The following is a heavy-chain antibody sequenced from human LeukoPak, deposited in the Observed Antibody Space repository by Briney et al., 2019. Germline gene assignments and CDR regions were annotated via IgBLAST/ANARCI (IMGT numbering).Heavy chain of an antibody. CDR2: INHSGST. CDR3: ARLTRTYYDFWSGYYFDY. J-gene: IGHJ4*02. Sequence: SETLSLTCAVYGGSFSGYYWSWIRQPPGKGLEWIGEINHSGSTNYNPSLKSRVTISVDTSKNQFSLKLSSVTAADTAVYYCARLTRTYYDFWSGYYFDYWGQGTLVTVSS. V-gene: IGHV4-34*01. D-gene: IGHD3-3*01. CDR1: GGSFSGYY.